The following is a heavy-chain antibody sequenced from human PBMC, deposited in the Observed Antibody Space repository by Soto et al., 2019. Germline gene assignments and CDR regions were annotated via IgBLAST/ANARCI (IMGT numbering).Heavy chain of an antibody. Sequence: ESGPTLVNPTQTLTLTCTFSGFSLSTSGMRVSWIRQPPGKALEWLARIDWDDDKFYSTSLKTRLTISKDTSKNQVVLTMTNMDSVDTATYYCARVITLGGGMDVWGQGTTVTSP. CDR3: ARVITLGGGMDV. CDR1: GFSLSTSGMR. J-gene: IGHJ6*02. D-gene: IGHD3-16*01. CDR2: IDWDDDK. V-gene: IGHV2-70*04.